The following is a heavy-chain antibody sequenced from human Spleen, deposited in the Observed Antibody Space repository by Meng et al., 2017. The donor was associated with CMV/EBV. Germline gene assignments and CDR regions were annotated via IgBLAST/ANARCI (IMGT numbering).Heavy chain of an antibody. J-gene: IGHJ4*02. D-gene: IGHD1-7*01. Sequence: GGSLRLSCAASGFTFDAYGMSWVRQAPGKGLEWVGRIKTKTDGGTADYAAPVKGRFTISRDDSKNTLYLQMNSLKAEDTAVYYCTTPLELLGRHYWGQGTVVTVSS. CDR1: GFTFDAYG. CDR3: TTPLELLGRHY. CDR2: IKTKTDGGTA. V-gene: IGHV3-15*01.